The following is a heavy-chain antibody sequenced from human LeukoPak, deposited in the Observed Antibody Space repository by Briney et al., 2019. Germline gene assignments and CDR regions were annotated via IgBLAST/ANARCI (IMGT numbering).Heavy chain of an antibody. D-gene: IGHD3-3*01. CDR1: GGSISSGSYY. Sequence: SETLSLTCTVSGGSISSGSYYWSWIRQPAGKGLEWIGRIYTSGSTNYNPSLKSRVTISVDTSKNQFSLKLSSVTAADTAVYYCAKETYYDFWSGYYNGYNWFDPWGQGTLVTVSS. CDR2: IYTSGST. J-gene: IGHJ5*02. CDR3: AKETYYDFWSGYYNGYNWFDP. V-gene: IGHV4-61*02.